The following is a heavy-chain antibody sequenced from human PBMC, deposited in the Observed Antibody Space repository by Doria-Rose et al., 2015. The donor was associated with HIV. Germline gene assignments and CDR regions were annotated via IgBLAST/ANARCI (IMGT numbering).Heavy chain of an antibody. D-gene: IGHD6-13*01. CDR1: GVSLSSPGMG. CDR3: ARIKSSRWYHKYYFDF. CDR2: IISDDER. J-gene: IGHJ4*02. V-gene: IGHV2-26*01. Sequence: SGPVLVKPTETLTLTCTVSGVSLSSPGMGVSWIRQPPGKALEWLAYIISDDERSYNTSLKSRLTISRGTSKSQVVLTMTDVDPVDAATYYCARIKSSRWYHKYYFDFWGQGTLVIVSA.